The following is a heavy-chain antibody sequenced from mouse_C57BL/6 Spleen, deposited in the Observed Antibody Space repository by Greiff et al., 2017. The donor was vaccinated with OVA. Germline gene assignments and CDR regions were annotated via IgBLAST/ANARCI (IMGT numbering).Heavy chain of an antibody. CDR2: IWRGGST. Sequence: QVQLKESGPGLVQPSQSLSITCTVSGFSLTSYGVHWVRQSPGKGLEWLGVIWRGGSTDYNAAFMSRLSITKDNSKSQVFFKMNSLQADDTAIYDCAKWITLADAMDYWGQGTSVTVSS. D-gene: IGHD2-4*01. V-gene: IGHV2-5*01. CDR3: AKWITLADAMDY. J-gene: IGHJ4*01. CDR1: GFSLTSYG.